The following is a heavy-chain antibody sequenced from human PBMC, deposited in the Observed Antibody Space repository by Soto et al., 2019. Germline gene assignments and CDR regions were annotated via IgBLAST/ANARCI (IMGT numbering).Heavy chain of an antibody. CDR3: ARSGDSYYYGSGDAFDI. Sequence: SVKVSCKASGGTFSSYTISWVRQAPGQGLEWMGRIIPILGIANYAQKFQGRVTITADKSTSTAYMELSSLRSEDTAVYYCARSGDSYYYGSGDAFDIWGQGTMVTVSS. CDR1: GGTFSSYT. V-gene: IGHV1-69*02. J-gene: IGHJ3*02. CDR2: IIPILGIA. D-gene: IGHD3-10*01.